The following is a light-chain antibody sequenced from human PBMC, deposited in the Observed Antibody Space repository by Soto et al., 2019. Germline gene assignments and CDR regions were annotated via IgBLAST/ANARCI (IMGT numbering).Light chain of an antibody. J-gene: IGKJ1*01. V-gene: IGKV1-5*01. CDR3: QQYNTYLWT. Sequence: DIQMTQSPSTLSASVGDRVTITCPASQSISSWLAWYQQKPGKAPKLLIYDASSLESGVPSRFGGSGSGTEFTLTISSLQPDDFATYYCQQYNTYLWTFGQGTKVDIK. CDR2: DAS. CDR1: QSISSW.